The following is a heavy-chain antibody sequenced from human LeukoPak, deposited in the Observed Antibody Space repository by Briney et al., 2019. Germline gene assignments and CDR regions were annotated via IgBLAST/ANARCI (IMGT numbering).Heavy chain of an antibody. J-gene: IGHJ4*02. CDR2: ITGNGGST. D-gene: IGHD3-10*01. Sequence: GGSLRLSCAASGFTLDSHGMHWVRQAPGKGLEWVSVITGNGGSTYYADSVKGWFTISRDDSKNTLSLQMKTLRAEDTAIYYCAKDAVAPGSSGDYFDYWGQGTLVTVSS. V-gene: IGHV3-23*01. CDR1: GFTLDSHG. CDR3: AKDAVAPGSSGDYFDY.